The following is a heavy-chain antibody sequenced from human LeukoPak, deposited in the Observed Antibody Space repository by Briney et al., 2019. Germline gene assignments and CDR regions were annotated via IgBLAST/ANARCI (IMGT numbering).Heavy chain of an antibody. CDR2: IYYSGST. D-gene: IGHD5-12*01. CDR1: GGSISSSSYY. Sequence: SETLSLTCTVSGGSISSSSYYWGWIRQPPGKGLEWIGSIYYSGSTYYNPSLKSRVTISVDTSKNQFSLKLSSVTAADTAVYYCARLGGYDLPDYWGQGTLVTVSS. CDR3: ARLGGYDLPDY. J-gene: IGHJ4*02. V-gene: IGHV4-39*07.